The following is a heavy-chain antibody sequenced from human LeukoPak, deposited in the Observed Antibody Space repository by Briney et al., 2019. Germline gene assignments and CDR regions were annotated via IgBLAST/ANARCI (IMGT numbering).Heavy chain of an antibody. CDR3: ARHIQGYSVDY. V-gene: IGHV5-51*01. D-gene: IGHD5-12*01. CDR2: IYPADSDT. Sequence: GESPKISCNASGYXFSIYWICWVRQMPGKGLEWMGIIYPADSDTRYSPSFQGQVTISADKPINTAYLQWSSLKASDTALYYCARHIQGYSVDYWGQGTLVTVSS. J-gene: IGHJ4*02. CDR1: GYXFSIYW.